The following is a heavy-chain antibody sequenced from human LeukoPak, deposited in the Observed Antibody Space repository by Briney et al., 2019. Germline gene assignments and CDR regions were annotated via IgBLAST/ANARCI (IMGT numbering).Heavy chain of an antibody. CDR3: ARLATAMVKYYFDY. J-gene: IGHJ4*02. V-gene: IGHV4-34*01. CDR2: INHSGST. Sequence: SETLSLTCAVYGGSFSGYYWSWIRQPPGKGLEWIGEINHSGSTNYNPSLKSRVTISVDTSKNQFSLKLSSVTAADTAVYYCARLATAMVKYYFDYWGQGTLVTVSS. D-gene: IGHD5-18*01. CDR1: GGSFSGYY.